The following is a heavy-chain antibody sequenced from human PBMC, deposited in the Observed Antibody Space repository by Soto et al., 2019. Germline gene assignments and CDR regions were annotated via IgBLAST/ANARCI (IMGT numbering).Heavy chain of an antibody. V-gene: IGHV4-59*01. CDR2: IYYSGST. CDR3: ARATIRSWRFYGMDV. Sequence: PSETLSLTCTVSGGSISSYYWSWIRQPPGKGLEWIGYIYYSGSTNYNPSLKSRVTISVDTSKNQFSLKLSSVTAADTAVYYCARATIRSWRFYGMDVWGQGTTVTVSS. J-gene: IGHJ6*02. CDR1: GGSISSYY. D-gene: IGHD1-1*01.